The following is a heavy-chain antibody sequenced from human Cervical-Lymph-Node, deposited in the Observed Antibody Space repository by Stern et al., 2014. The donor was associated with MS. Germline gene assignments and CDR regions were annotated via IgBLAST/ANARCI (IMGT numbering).Heavy chain of an antibody. CDR2: IVVGSGNT. Sequence: QLVESGPEVKKPGTSVKVSCKASGFTFTSSDMQWVRQARGQRLEWIGWIVVGSGNTNYAQKFQERVTITRDMSTSTAYMELSSLRSEDTAVYYCAAGSRASYWGQGTLVTVSS. J-gene: IGHJ4*02. V-gene: IGHV1-58*02. CDR3: AAGSRASY. CDR1: GFTFTSSD.